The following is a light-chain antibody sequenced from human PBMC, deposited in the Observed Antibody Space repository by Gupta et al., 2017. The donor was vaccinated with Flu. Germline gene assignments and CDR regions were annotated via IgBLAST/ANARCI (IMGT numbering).Light chain of an antibody. CDR1: SSNIGNNI. Sequence: QSEPQQPPAPHGTHGRTATNSCTASSSNIGNNIVNWYQQLPGAAPQLLINSNNHRPSGVPDRFSGSKSGTSASLAISGLQSEDEADYYCATWDDDLNGVVFGGGTRLTVV. J-gene: IGLJ2*01. CDR2: SNN. V-gene: IGLV1-44*01. CDR3: ATWDDDLNGVV.